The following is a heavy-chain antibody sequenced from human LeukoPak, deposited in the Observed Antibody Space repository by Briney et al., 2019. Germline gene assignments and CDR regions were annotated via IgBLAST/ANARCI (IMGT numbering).Heavy chain of an antibody. CDR3: VRGSTLRHYQY. D-gene: IGHD2-21*01. CDR2: IYYSGST. V-gene: IGHV4-39*01. J-gene: IGHJ4*02. Sequence: SETLSLTCTVSGGSISSTTYYWGWIHRPPGKGLEWIGSIYYSGSTYYNPSLKSRVTVSVDTSKNQFSLKLSSVTAADTAVYYCVRGSTLRHYQYWGQGTLVTVSS. CDR1: GGSISSTTYY.